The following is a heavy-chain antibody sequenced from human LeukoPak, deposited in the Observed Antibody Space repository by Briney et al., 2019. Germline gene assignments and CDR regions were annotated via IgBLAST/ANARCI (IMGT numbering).Heavy chain of an antibody. D-gene: IGHD2-2*01. V-gene: IGHV1-2*02. Sequence: ASVKVSCKASGYTFTDYYIHWVRQGPGQGLEWMAWINPNSGGTRYAQKFQDRVTMTRDTSISTAYMELTSLRSDDTAVYYCAKDSQVLPWGYFYYMDVWGTGTTVTVSS. CDR3: AKDSQVLPWGYFYYMDV. CDR2: INPNSGGT. CDR1: GYTFTDYY. J-gene: IGHJ6*03.